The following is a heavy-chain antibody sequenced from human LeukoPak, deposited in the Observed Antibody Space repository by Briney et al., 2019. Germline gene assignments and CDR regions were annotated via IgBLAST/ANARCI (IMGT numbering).Heavy chain of an antibody. CDR1: GGSISSYD. CDR3: ARDRKGTRATAFDY. V-gene: IGHV4-59*01. CDR2: IYYSGST. D-gene: IGHD2-15*01. J-gene: IGHJ4*02. Sequence: PSETLSLTCTVSGGSISSYDWSWIRQPPGKGLEWIGYIYYSGSTNYNPSLKSRVTISVDTSKNQFSLKLSSVTAADTAVYYCARDRKGTRATAFDYWGQGTLVTVSS.